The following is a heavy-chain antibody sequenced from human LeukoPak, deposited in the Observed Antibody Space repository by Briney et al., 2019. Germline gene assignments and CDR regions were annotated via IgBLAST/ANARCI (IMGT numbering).Heavy chain of an antibody. CDR2: IKQDGSET. D-gene: IGHD6-6*01. Sequence: GGSLRLSCAASGFTFSSYAMSWVRQAPGKGLEWVANIKQDGSETYYVDSVKGRFTISRDNAKNSLYLQMNSLTAEDTAVYYCARDRVWTVLYWGQGTLVTVSS. CDR1: GFTFSSYA. CDR3: ARDRVWTVLY. J-gene: IGHJ4*02. V-gene: IGHV3-7*01.